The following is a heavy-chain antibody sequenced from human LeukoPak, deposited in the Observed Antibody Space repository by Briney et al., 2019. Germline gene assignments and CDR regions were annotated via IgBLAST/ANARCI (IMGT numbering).Heavy chain of an antibody. V-gene: IGHV3-23*01. D-gene: IGHD3-10*01. CDR1: GFTFSSYA. Sequence: GGSLRLSCSASGFTFSSYAMHWVRQAPGKGLEWVSAISGSGGSTYYADSVKGRFTISRDNSKNTLYLQMNSLRAEDTAVYYCVSGSGSYYIAYWGQGTLVTVSS. J-gene: IGHJ4*02. CDR2: ISGSGGST. CDR3: VSGSGSYYIAY.